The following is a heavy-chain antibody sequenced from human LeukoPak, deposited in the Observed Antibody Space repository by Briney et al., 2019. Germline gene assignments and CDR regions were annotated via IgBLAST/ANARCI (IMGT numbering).Heavy chain of an antibody. V-gene: IGHV4-59*08. J-gene: IGHJ6*02. Sequence: SETLSLTCTVSGASSTSYYWSWIQQPPGKELEWMGYIHYSGTTNYNPTVTTRVTFSVDTSKAQVSLKLRSVTAADTAVYYCARHLPNRGSYGMDVWDQGTTVTVSS. CDR1: GASSTSYY. CDR2: IHYSGTT. CDR3: ARHLPNRGSYGMDV. D-gene: IGHD1-26*01.